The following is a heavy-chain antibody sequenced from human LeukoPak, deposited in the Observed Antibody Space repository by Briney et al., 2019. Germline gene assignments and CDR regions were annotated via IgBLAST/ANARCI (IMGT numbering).Heavy chain of an antibody. D-gene: IGHD3-22*01. CDR3: ASSSYYFYFDS. V-gene: IGHV4-39*01. CDR2: IYYSGT. Sequence: PSETLSLTCTVSGGAISSSNYYWGRIRQPPGKGLEWIGSIYYSGTSYNSSLKSRVTISVDTSKKQFSLKLSSVTAADTAVYFCASSSYYFYFDSWGQGTLVTVSS. J-gene: IGHJ4*02. CDR1: GGAISSSNYY.